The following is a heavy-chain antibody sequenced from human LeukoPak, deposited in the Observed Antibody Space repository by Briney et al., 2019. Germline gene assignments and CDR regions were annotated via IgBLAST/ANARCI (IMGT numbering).Heavy chain of an antibody. CDR3: ARGPIVGATHQFDY. Sequence: PSETLSLTCAAYGGSFSGYYWSWIRQPPGKGPEWIGVINHSGSTNYNPSLKSRVTISVDTSKNQFSLKLSSVTAADTAVYYCARGPIVGATHQFDYWGQGTLVTVSS. J-gene: IGHJ4*02. V-gene: IGHV4-34*01. D-gene: IGHD1-26*01. CDR1: GGSFSGYY. CDR2: INHSGST.